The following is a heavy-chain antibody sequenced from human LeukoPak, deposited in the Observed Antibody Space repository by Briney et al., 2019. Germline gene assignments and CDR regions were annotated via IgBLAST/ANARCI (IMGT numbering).Heavy chain of an antibody. V-gene: IGHV3-53*01. CDR2: IYSGGST. Sequence: GGSLRLSCAASGFTVSTNFMSWVRQAPGKGLEWVSVIYSGGSTYYADSVKGRFTISRDNSKNTLYLQMNSLRAEDTAVYYCAREDVGDAFDIWGQGTMVTVSS. CDR1: GFTVSTNF. J-gene: IGHJ3*02. CDR3: AREDVGDAFDI.